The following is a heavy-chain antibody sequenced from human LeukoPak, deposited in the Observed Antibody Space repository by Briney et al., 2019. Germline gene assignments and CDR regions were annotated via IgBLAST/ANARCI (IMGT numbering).Heavy chain of an antibody. V-gene: IGHV3-23*01. D-gene: IGHD1-26*01. CDR2: ISGSGRGGNT. CDR3: AEAGSIRFDY. Sequence: GGSLRLSCAASGFTFSSYGMHWVRQAPGKGLEWVSGISGSGRGGNTYYADSVKGRFTISRDDSKNTLYLQVNSLRAEDTAVYYCAEAGSIRFDYWGQGTLVTVSS. CDR1: GFTFSSYG. J-gene: IGHJ4*02.